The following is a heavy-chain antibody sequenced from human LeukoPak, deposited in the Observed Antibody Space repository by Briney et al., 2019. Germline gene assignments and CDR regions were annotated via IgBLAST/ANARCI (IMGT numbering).Heavy chain of an antibody. CDR3: ARDLRGIAVAGIDY. Sequence: KASETLSLTCTVSGGSISSYYWSWIRQPPGKGLEWIGYIYYSGSTNYNPPLKSRVTISVDTSKNQFSLKLSSVTAADTAVYYCARDLRGIAVAGIDYWGQGTLVTVSS. V-gene: IGHV4-59*01. CDR2: IYYSGST. J-gene: IGHJ4*02. D-gene: IGHD6-19*01. CDR1: GGSISSYY.